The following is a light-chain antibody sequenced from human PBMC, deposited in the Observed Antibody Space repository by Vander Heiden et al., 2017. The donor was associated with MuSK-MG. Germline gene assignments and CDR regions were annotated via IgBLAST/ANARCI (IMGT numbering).Light chain of an antibody. CDR1: QSISSW. CDR2: MAS. Sequence: DIQMTQSPSTLSASVGDRVTITCRASQSISSWLAWYQQKPGKAPNLLIYMASSLESGVPSRFSGSGSGTEFTLTISSLQPDDFATYHCQQYNTSSLTFGGGTKVESK. CDR3: QQYNTSSLT. V-gene: IGKV1-5*03. J-gene: IGKJ4*01.